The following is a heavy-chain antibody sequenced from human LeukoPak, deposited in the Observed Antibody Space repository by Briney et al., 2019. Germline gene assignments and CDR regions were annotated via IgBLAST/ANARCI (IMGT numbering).Heavy chain of an antibody. CDR2: VSYRGST. Sequence: PSETLSLTCTVSGGSISSFYWSWIRQPPGKGLEWIGYVSYRGSTHYNPSLRSRVTISLDTSKTQFSLNLSSVPAADTAVYYCARQVGYTGTSYDYFDSWGQGTLATVSS. D-gene: IGHD1-26*01. CDR3: ARQVGYTGTSYDYFDS. CDR1: GGSISSFY. J-gene: IGHJ4*02. V-gene: IGHV4-59*08.